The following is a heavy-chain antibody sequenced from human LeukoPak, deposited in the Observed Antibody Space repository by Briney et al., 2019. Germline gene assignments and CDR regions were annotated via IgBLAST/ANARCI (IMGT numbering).Heavy chain of an antibody. CDR1: GDSISTYY. CDR3: ARLRWQLVGPYFDY. CDR2: IYSSGNT. V-gene: IGHV4-59*01. J-gene: IGHJ4*02. Sequence: SETLSLTCSFSGDSISTYYWSWIRQSPGKGLEWIGHIYSSGNTDYNSSLKSRVTISVDTSKSQFSLGLSSVTATDTAVYYCARLRWQLVGPYFDYWGQGILVTVSS. D-gene: IGHD1-26*01.